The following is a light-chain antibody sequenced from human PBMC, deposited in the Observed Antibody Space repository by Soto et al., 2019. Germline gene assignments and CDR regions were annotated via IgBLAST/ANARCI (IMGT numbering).Light chain of an antibody. V-gene: IGKV2-28*01. CDR1: QSLLHSDGYNY. Sequence: DIVLTQSSLSLPVTPGEPASISCRSSQSLLHSDGYNYLDWYMQKPGQSPQLLIYSGSHRASGVPDRFSGSGSDTDFTLKISRVEAEDVGVYYCMQALQTPVTFGGGTKVEIK. J-gene: IGKJ4*01. CDR3: MQALQTPVT. CDR2: SGS.